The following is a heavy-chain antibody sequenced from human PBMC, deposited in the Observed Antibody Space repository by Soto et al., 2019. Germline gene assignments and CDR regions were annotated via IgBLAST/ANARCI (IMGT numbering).Heavy chain of an antibody. D-gene: IGHD3-22*01. CDR2: ISYSGST. Sequence: QVQLQESGPGLVKPSETLSLTCTVSGGSVSSGDYYWSWIRQPPRKGLEWIGYISYSGSTNYNPSLKSRVTISVYTSKNQCSLELTSGTAADTAVYYCAGGGPRYYCDSSGYYSDYWGQGSLVTVSS. CDR1: GGSVSSGDYY. V-gene: IGHV4-61*08. CDR3: AGGGPRYYCDSSGYYSDY. J-gene: IGHJ4*02.